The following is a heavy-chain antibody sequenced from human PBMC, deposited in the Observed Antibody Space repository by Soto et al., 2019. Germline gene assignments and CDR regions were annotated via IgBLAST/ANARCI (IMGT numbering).Heavy chain of an antibody. J-gene: IGHJ3*02. V-gene: IGHV4-31*03. Sequence: QVQLQESGPGLVKPSQTLSLTCTVSGGSISSGGYYWSWIRQHPGKGLEWIGYIYYSGSTYYNPSLKSRVTISGNPSKKQFSLKLGSVAAADQAVYYWGRGKDRGGGDAFDIWGQGTMVTVSS. CDR1: GGSISSGGYY. D-gene: IGHD3-16*01. CDR3: GRGKDRGGGDAFDI. CDR2: IYYSGST.